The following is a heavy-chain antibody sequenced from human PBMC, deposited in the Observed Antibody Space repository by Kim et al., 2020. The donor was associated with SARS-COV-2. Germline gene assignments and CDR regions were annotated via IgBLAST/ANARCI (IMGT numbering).Heavy chain of an antibody. CDR1: GGTFSSYA. J-gene: IGHJ4*02. Sequence: SVKVSCKASGGTFSSYAISWVRQAPGQGLEWMGGIIPIFGTTNSAQKFQGRVTITADESTSTAYMELSSLRSEDTAVYYCARGYYDSSGYYLLPYYFDYLGQGTLVTVSS. CDR3: ARGYYDSSGYYLLPYYFDY. V-gene: IGHV1-69*13. CDR2: IIPIFGTT. D-gene: IGHD3-22*01.